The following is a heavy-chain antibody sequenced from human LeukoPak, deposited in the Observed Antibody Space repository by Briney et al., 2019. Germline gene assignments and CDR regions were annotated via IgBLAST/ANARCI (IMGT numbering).Heavy chain of an antibody. Sequence: SETLSLTCAVYGGSFSGYYWSWIRQPPGKGLEWIGEINHSGSTNYNPSLKSRVTIPVDTSKNQFSLKLSSVTAADTAVYYCARGSSWYGVDYWGQGTLVTVSS. D-gene: IGHD6-13*01. CDR2: INHSGST. CDR3: ARGSSWYGVDY. CDR1: GGSFSGYY. V-gene: IGHV4-34*01. J-gene: IGHJ4*02.